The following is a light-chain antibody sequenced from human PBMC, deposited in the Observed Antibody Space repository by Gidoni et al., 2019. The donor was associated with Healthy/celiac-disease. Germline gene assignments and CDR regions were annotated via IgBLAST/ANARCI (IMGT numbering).Light chain of an antibody. CDR1: SSNIGSNT. CDR2: SNN. V-gene: IGLV1-44*01. CDR3: AAWDDSLNGFYV. Sequence: ISCSGSSSNIGSNTVNWYQQLPGTAPKLLIYSNNQRPSGVPDRFSGSKSGTSASLAISGLQSEDEADYYCAAWDDSLNGFYVFGTGTKVTVL. J-gene: IGLJ1*01.